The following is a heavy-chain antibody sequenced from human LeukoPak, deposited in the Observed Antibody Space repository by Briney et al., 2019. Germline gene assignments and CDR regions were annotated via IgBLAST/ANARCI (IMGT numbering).Heavy chain of an antibody. CDR2: INPNSGGT. J-gene: IGHJ5*02. Sequence: GASVKVSCKASGYTFTCYYMHWVRQAPGQGLEWMGRINPNSGGTNYAQKFQGRVTMTRDTSISTAYMELSRLRSDDTAVYYCARAGRDGYNPNWFDPWGQGTLVTVSS. V-gene: IGHV1-2*06. CDR3: ARAGRDGYNPNWFDP. D-gene: IGHD5-24*01. CDR1: GYTFTCYY.